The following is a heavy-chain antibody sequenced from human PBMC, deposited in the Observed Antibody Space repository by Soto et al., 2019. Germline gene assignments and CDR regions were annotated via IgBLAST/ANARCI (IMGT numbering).Heavy chain of an antibody. D-gene: IGHD2-15*01. Sequence: PGGSLRLSCETSGFSFSFYGMHWVRQVPGKGLEWVAVIWYDASKQFYAASVEGRFTISRDNSKAILYLQMNSLRAEDTAVYYCAAWAEGATEVHWGQGTLVTVSS. J-gene: IGHJ4*02. CDR1: GFSFSFYG. CDR2: IWYDASKQ. V-gene: IGHV3-33*01. CDR3: AAWAEGATEVH.